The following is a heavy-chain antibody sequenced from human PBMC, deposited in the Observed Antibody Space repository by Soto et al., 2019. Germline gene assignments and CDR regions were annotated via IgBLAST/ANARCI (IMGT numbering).Heavy chain of an antibody. Sequence: QLQLQESGPGLVKPSETLSLTCNVSTGSIFSHSFYWGWIRQPPGMGLEWIGTINHSGSAYYNPSLKSRVTISVDTSTNQFSLTLSSVTAADTAVYYCARRYAPRYSSGNNHFDLWGQGTLVTVSS. V-gene: IGHV4-39*01. D-gene: IGHD6-19*01. CDR3: ARRYAPRYSSGNNHFDL. CDR1: TGSIFSHSFY. J-gene: IGHJ4*02. CDR2: INHSGSA.